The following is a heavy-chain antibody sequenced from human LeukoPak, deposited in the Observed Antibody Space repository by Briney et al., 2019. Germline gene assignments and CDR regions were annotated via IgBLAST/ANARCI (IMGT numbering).Heavy chain of an antibody. V-gene: IGHV4-59*01. J-gene: IGHJ3*02. D-gene: IGHD1-26*01. CDR2: IYYSGST. CDR3: ARDRVGATNDAFDI. CDR1: GGSISSYY. Sequence: PSETLSLTCTVSGGSISSYYWSWIRQPPGKGLEWIGYIYYSGSTNYNPSLKSRVTISVDASKNQFSLKLSSVTAADTAVYYCARDRVGATNDAFDIWGQGTMVTVSS.